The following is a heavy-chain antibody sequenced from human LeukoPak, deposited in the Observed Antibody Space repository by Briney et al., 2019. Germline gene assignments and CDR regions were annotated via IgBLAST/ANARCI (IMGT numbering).Heavy chain of an antibody. J-gene: IGHJ5*02. Sequence: ASVKVSCKASGYTFTSYDINWVRQATGQGLEWMGWMNPNSGNTGYARKFQGRVTMTRNTSISTAYMELSSLRSEDTAVYYCARVVYCSSTSCYRVGNWFDPWGQGTLVTVSS. CDR2: MNPNSGNT. D-gene: IGHD2-2*02. V-gene: IGHV1-8*01. CDR3: ARVVYCSSTSCYRVGNWFDP. CDR1: GYTFTSYD.